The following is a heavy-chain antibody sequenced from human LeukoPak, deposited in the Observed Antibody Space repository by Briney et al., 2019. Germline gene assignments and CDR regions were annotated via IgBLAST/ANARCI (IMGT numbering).Heavy chain of an antibody. D-gene: IGHD6-6*01. CDR1: GVTFSNDW. CDR2: INSDGSST. J-gene: IGHJ4*02. Sequence: GGSLRLSCAASGVTFSNDWMHWVRQAPGKGLVWVSRINSDGSSTTYADSVKGRFTISRDNAKNTLYLQMSSLRAEDTGVYYCARALGSIVDFWGQGTLVTVSS. V-gene: IGHV3-74*01. CDR3: ARALGSIVDF.